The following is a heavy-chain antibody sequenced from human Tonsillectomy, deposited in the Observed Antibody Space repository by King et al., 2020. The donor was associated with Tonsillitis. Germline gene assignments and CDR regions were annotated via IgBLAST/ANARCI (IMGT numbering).Heavy chain of an antibody. Sequence: LQLQESGPGLVKPSETLSLTCTVSGGSISSSSYYWGGIRQPPGKGREWIGSIYYSGSTNYNPSLKTRVTISVDTSKNQFSLKLNSVIAADTAVFYCARQYYYECGGYSELDYWGQEILVTVSS. V-gene: IGHV4-39*07. CDR3: ARQYYYECGGYSELDY. CDR1: GGSISSSSYY. J-gene: IGHJ4*02. D-gene: IGHD3-22*01. CDR2: IYYSGST.